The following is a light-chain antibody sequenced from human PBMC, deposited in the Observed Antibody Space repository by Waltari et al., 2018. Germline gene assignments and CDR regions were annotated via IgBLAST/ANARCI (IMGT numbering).Light chain of an antibody. Sequence: EIVLTQSPGTLSLSPGARATLSCRASQSVSSNYLAWYQQKPGQAPRLLINGASTRATGIPDRFSGSGSGTDFTLTISRLEPEDFVVYYCQQYGSSPVTFGQGTRVEI. CDR3: QQYGSSPVT. J-gene: IGKJ5*01. CDR1: QSVSSNY. V-gene: IGKV3-20*01. CDR2: GAS.